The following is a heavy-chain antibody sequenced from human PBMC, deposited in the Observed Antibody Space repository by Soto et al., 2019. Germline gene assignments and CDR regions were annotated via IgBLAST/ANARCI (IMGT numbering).Heavy chain of an antibody. V-gene: IGHV2-5*01. D-gene: IGHD4-17*01. Sequence: QITLKESGPTLVKPTQTLKLTCTLSGFSLRSPGVGVGWIRQTPGKALEWLALIFWTNDVRYSPALRSRLTITKDTSKNQVVLTMTNVDPADTGTYYFTHRRNVYSDSLAEFDYWGQGTLVSVSS. CDR2: IFWTNDV. CDR1: GFSLRSPGVG. CDR3: THRRNVYSDSLAEFDY. J-gene: IGHJ4*02.